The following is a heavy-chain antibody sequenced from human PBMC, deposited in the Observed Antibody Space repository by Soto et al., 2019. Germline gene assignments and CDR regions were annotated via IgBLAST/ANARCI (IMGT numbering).Heavy chain of an antibody. D-gene: IGHD6-13*01. CDR3: AYSSTPFGY. CDR1: GFTFSSYA. Sequence: EVQLLESGGGLVQPGGSLSLSCAASGFTFSSYAMSWVRQAPGKGLEWVSAISGSGGSTYYEDSVKGRFTISRDNSKNPLYLLMNSLRAEDRAVYYCAYSSTPFGYWGHGTLVTVSS. V-gene: IGHV3-23*01. J-gene: IGHJ4*01. CDR2: ISGSGGST.